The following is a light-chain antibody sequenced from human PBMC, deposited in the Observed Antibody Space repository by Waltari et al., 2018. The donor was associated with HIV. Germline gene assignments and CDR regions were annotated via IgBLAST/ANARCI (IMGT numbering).Light chain of an antibody. V-gene: IGLV2-14*01. CDR2: EVS. CDR1: STDVGPYDY. J-gene: IGLJ2*01. CDR3: SSYTTRSTVI. Sequence: SALTQPASVSGSPGQSITISCTGTSTDVGPYDYVSWYRQHPGKAPKLIIYEVSNRPSGVSNRFSGSKSVNTASLTISGLQAEDEADYYCSSYTTRSTVIFGGGTKLTVL.